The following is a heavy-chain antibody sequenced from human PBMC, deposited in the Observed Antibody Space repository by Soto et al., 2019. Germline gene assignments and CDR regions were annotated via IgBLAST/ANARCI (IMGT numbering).Heavy chain of an antibody. J-gene: IGHJ4*02. CDR2: ISYDGSDK. D-gene: IGHD5-12*01. Sequence: QVQLVESGGGVVQPGRSLKLSCAASRFTFSIYGMHWVRQAPGKGLEWMAVISYDGSDKSYADSVKGLFTISRDNSKNSLCLQMTSLRAEDTAVYYCANSYTVPTSDYWGQGTLVTVSS. CDR3: ANSYTVPTSDY. V-gene: IGHV3-30*18. CDR1: RFTFSIYG.